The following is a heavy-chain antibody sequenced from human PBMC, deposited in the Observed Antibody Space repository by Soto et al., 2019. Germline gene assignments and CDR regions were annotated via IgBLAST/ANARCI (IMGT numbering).Heavy chain of an antibody. Sequence: ASVKVSCKASGFTFTSYYFHWVRQAPGQGLEWMAVINPSGGSTSYAQRFQGRITMTRDTSTSTVYMEVSSLRSEDTAVYYCARGRFIGYDAFDIRGQGTMVTVS. CDR1: GFTFTSYY. V-gene: IGHV1-46*01. CDR2: INPSGGST. J-gene: IGHJ3*02. D-gene: IGHD3-22*01. CDR3: ARGRFIGYDAFDI.